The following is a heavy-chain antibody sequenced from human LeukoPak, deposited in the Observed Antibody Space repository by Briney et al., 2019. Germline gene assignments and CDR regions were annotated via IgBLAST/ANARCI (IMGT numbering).Heavy chain of an antibody. Sequence: GASVKVSCKASGGTFSSYAISWVRQAPGQGLEWMGGIIPIFGTANYAQKFQDRVTITADKSTSTAYMELSSLRSEDTAVYYCARGSSGWYYFDYWGQGTLVTVSS. J-gene: IGHJ4*02. CDR3: ARGSSGWYYFDY. CDR2: IIPIFGTA. V-gene: IGHV1-69*06. D-gene: IGHD6-19*01. CDR1: GGTFSSYA.